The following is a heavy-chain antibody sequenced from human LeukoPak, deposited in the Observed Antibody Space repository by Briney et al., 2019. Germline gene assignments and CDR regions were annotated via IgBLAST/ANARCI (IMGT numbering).Heavy chain of an antibody. J-gene: IGHJ4*02. CDR3: ARDVGVGATYFDY. CDR1: GGTFSSYA. CDR2: IIPIFGTA. D-gene: IGHD1-26*01. Sequence: SVKVSCKASGGTFSSYAISWVRQAPGQGLEWMGGIIPIFGTANYAQKFQGRVTITADESTSTAYMELSSLRSEDTAVYYFARDVGVGATYFDYWGQGTLVTVSS. V-gene: IGHV1-69*13.